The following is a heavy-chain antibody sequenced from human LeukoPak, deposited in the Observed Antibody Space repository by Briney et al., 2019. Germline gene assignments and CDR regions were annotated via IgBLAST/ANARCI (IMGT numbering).Heavy chain of an antibody. V-gene: IGHV3-21*01. CDR3: ARMYSSGWYDY. CDR1: GFALNVYV. D-gene: IGHD6-19*01. Sequence: GGSLRLSCAASGFALNVYVMHWVRQAAGKGLEWVSLSDGSRGITYYAASVKGRFTISRGNAKNSLYLQMNSLRAEDTAVYYCARMYSSGWYDYWGQGTLVTVSS. CDR2: SDGSRGIT. J-gene: IGHJ4*02.